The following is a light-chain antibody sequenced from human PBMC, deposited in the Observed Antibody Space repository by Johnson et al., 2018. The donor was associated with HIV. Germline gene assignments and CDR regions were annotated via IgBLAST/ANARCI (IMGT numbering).Light chain of an antibody. CDR3: GSWDSSLSAYYV. CDR1: SSNIGNNY. V-gene: IGLV1-51*01. Sequence: QSVLTQPPSVSAAPGQTVTISCSGSSSNIGNNYVSWYQQLPGTAPKLLIYDNHQRPSGIPARFSGSKSGTSATLGITGLQTGDEADYYCGSWDSSLSAYYVFGTGTKVTVL. CDR2: DNH. J-gene: IGLJ1*01.